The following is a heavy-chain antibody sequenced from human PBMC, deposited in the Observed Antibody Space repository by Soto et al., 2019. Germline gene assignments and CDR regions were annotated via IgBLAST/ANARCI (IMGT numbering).Heavy chain of an antibody. V-gene: IGHV3-30*18. CDR2: ISYDGSNK. J-gene: IGHJ4*02. CDR3: AKDLIPLRPATSLTFDY. D-gene: IGHD3-16*01. CDR1: GFTLSSYG. Sequence: PGGSLRLSCAASGFTLSSYGMHWVRQAPGKGLEWVAVISYDGSNKYYADSVKGRFTISRDNSKNTLYLQMNSLRAEDTAVYYCAKDLIPLRPATSLTFDYWGQGTLVTVSS.